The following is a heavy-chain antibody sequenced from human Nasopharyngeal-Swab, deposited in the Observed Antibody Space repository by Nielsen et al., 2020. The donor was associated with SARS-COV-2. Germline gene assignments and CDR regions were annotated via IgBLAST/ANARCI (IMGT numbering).Heavy chain of an antibody. CDR3: ARGPFGVAPFDY. Sequence: SETLSLTCAVSGGSISSSNWWSWVRQPPGKGLEWIGEIYHSGSTNYNPSLKSRVTISVDTSKNQFSLKLTSVTAADTAVYYCARGPFGVAPFDYWGQGTLVTVSS. D-gene: IGHD3-3*01. V-gene: IGHV4-4*02. J-gene: IGHJ4*02. CDR1: GGSISSSNW. CDR2: IYHSGST.